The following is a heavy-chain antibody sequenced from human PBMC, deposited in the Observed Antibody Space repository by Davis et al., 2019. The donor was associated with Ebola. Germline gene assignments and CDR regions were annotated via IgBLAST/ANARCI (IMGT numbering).Heavy chain of an antibody. J-gene: IGHJ4*02. V-gene: IGHV4-4*02. CDR2: IYHSGST. Sequence: SETLSLTCAVSGGSISSTNWSSWVRQPPRKRLEWIGEIYHSGSTNYNPSLKSRVTISVDKSKNQFSLKLSSVTAADTAVYYCARRIAVAGYFDYWGQGTLVTVSS. CDR1: GGSISSTNW. D-gene: IGHD6-19*01. CDR3: ARRIAVAGYFDY.